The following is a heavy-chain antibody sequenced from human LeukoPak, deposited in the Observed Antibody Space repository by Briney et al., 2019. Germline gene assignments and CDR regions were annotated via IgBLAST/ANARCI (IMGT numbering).Heavy chain of an antibody. V-gene: IGHV3-33*01. D-gene: IGHD2-21*02. CDR3: ARGQVETAIPGDY. CDR2: IWSDGSSK. J-gene: IGHJ4*02. CDR1: GFTFSSYG. Sequence: GGSLILSCAASGFTFSSYGMHWVRQAPGKGLEWVAVIWSDGSSKHYADSVKGRFTISRDNSKNTLYLQMNSLRAEDTAVYYCARGQVETAIPGDYWGQGTLVTVSS.